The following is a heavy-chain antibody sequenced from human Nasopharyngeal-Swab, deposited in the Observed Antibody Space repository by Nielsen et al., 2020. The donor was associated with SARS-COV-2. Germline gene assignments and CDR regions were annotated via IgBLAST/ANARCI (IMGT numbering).Heavy chain of an antibody. CDR3: ARDPALYDILTGFLYYYGMDV. Sequence: SETLSLTCAVSGGSISSSNWWSWVRQPPGKGLEWIGYIYYSGSTNYNPSLKSRVTISVDTSKNQFSLKLSSVTAADTAVYYCARDPALYDILTGFLYYYGMDVWGQGTTVTVSS. CDR2: IYYSGST. V-gene: IGHV4-4*02. D-gene: IGHD3-9*01. CDR1: GGSISSSNW. J-gene: IGHJ6*02.